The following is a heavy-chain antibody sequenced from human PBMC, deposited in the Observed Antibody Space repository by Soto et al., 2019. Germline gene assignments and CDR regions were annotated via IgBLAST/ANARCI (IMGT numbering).Heavy chain of an antibody. J-gene: IGHJ6*02. Sequence: SETLSLSYTVSGGSISSYDWSWIRQPPGKGLEWIGYIYYSGSTNYNPSLKSRVTISVDTSKNQFSLKLSSVTAADTAVYYCAREGRLSNYYYYGMDVWGQGTTVTVS. D-gene: IGHD2-15*01. V-gene: IGHV4-59*01. CDR2: IYYSGST. CDR1: GGSISSYD. CDR3: AREGRLSNYYYYGMDV.